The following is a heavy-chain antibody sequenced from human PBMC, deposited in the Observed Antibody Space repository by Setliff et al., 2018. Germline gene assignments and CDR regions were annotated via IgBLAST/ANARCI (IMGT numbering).Heavy chain of an antibody. CDR1: GYTSSSYA. Sequence: GGSLRLSCAASGYTSSSYAMTWVRQAPGKGLEWVAFISSSSSIIYYAGSVKGRFTISRDNAKNSLYLQMTSLRAEDTAIYYCARTTGYRLEGDFDYWGQGTLVTVSS. CDR3: ARTTGYRLEGDFDY. D-gene: IGHD3-16*01. V-gene: IGHV3-21*04. J-gene: IGHJ4*02. CDR2: ISSSSSII.